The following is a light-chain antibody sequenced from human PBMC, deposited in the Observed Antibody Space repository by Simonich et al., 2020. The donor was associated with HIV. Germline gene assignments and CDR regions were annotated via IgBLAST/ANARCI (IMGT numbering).Light chain of an antibody. J-gene: IGKJ1*01. CDR1: QSVSSY. Sequence: EIVLTQSPATLSLSPGERATLSCRASQSVSSYLAWYQPKPGQAPRLLIDDASNRATGIPARFSGSGSGTDFTLTISSLEPEDFAVYYCQQYNNWPQTFGQGTKVEIK. V-gene: IGKV3-11*01. CDR2: DAS. CDR3: QQYNNWPQT.